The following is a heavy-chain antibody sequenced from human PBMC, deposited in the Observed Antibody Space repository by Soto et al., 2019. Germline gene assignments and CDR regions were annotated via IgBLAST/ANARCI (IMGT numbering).Heavy chain of an antibody. V-gene: IGHV3-9*01. CDR3: AKETGNWNDGTSYYFDY. CDR2: ISWNSGNV. J-gene: IGHJ4*02. Sequence: ESGGGLVQPGRSLRLSCAASGFTFDDYAMHWVRQAPGKGLEWVSVISWNSGNVGYADSVKGRFTISRDNAKNSLYLQMNSLRPEDTALYYCAKETGNWNDGTSYYFDYWGQGTLVTVSS. D-gene: IGHD1-1*01. CDR1: GFTFDDYA.